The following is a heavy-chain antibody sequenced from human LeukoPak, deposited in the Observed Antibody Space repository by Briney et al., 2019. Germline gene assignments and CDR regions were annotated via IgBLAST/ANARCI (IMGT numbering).Heavy chain of an antibody. CDR1: GGSISHYY. Sequence: SETLSLTCTLSGGSISHYYWSWIRQPAGKGLEWIGRIYTSGSTNYNPSLKSRVTMSVDTSKNQFSLKLSSVTAADTAVYYCAGDSSGWDVFDYWGQGTLVTVSS. CDR2: IYTSGST. V-gene: IGHV4-4*07. D-gene: IGHD6-19*01. CDR3: AGDSSGWDVFDY. J-gene: IGHJ4*02.